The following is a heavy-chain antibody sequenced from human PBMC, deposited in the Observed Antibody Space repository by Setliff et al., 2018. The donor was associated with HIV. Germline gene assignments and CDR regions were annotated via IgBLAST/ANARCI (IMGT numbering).Heavy chain of an antibody. CDR1: GYSISIGYY. CDR2: IYHSGST. V-gene: IGHV4-38-2*02. Sequence: SETLSLTCAVSGYSISIGYYWGWIRQPPGKGLEWIGNIYHSGSTNYNPSLKSRVTISVDKSQNQFSLKLSSVTAADTAVYYCARDFKRYNSPCRFDPWGQGTLVTVSS. D-gene: IGHD6-13*01. J-gene: IGHJ5*02. CDR3: ARDFKRYNSPCRFDP.